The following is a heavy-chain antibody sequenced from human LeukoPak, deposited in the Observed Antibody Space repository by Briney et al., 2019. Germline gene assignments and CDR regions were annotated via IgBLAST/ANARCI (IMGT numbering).Heavy chain of an antibody. CDR2: ISGGGGT. J-gene: IGHJ6*02. CDR1: GFTFSSYS. Sequence: GGSLRLSCAASGFTFSSYSMSWVRRAPGKGLEWVSGISGGGGTYYADSVKGRFTISRDNSKNTLYLQVNSLRAEDTAVYYCAKSRRITIFGVVITDYYYYGMDAWGQGTTVTVSS. CDR3: AKSRRITIFGVVITDYYYYGMDA. V-gene: IGHV3-23*01. D-gene: IGHD3-3*01.